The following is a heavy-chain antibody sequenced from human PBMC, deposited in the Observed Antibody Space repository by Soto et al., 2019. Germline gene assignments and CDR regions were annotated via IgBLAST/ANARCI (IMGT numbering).Heavy chain of an antibody. Sequence: QLQLQESGSGLVKPSQTLSLTCAVSGGSISSGGYSWSWIRQPPGTGLEWIGYIYHSGSTYYNPYLQSRVTISVDRSKNQFSLKLSSVTAADTAVYYCATAGGLGAVAADYWGQGTLVTVSS. J-gene: IGHJ4*02. CDR2: IYHSGST. D-gene: IGHD6-19*01. CDR1: GGSISSGGYS. V-gene: IGHV4-30-2*01. CDR3: ATAGGLGAVAADY.